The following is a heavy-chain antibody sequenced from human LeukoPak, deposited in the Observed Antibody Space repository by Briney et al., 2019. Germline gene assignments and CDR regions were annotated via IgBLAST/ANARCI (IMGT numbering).Heavy chain of an antibody. CDR3: AGGYSYGWYYFDY. J-gene: IGHJ4*02. V-gene: IGHV1-69*16. CDR1: GGTFSSYT. Sequence: ASVKVSCKASGGTFSSYTISWVRQAPGQGLEWMGRIIPILGIANYAQKFQGRVTITTDESTSTAYMELSSLRSEDTAVYYCAGGYSYGWYYFDYWGQGTLVTVSS. D-gene: IGHD5-18*01. CDR2: IIPILGIA.